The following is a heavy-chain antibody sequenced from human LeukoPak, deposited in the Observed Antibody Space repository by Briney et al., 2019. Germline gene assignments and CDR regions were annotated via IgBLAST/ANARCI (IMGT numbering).Heavy chain of an antibody. CDR1: GFTFSSYW. CDR3: AREGYSGYDFRWFDP. J-gene: IGHJ5*02. CDR2: INSDGSST. D-gene: IGHD5-12*01. V-gene: IGHV3-74*01. Sequence: GGSLRLSCAASGFTFSSYWMHWVRQAPGKGLVWVSRINSDGSSTSYADSVKGRFTISRDNAKNTLYLQMNSLRAEDTVVYYCAREGYSGYDFRWFDPWGQGTLVTVSS.